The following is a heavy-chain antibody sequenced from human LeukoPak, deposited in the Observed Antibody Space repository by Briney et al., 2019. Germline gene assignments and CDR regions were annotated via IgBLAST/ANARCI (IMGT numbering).Heavy chain of an antibody. D-gene: IGHD6-6*01. V-gene: IGHV1-2*02. Sequence: ASVKVSCKASGYTFTGYYMHWARQAPGQGLEWMGWINPNSGGTNYAQKFQGRVTMTRDTSISTAYMELSRLRSDDTAMYYCARRGRSSNYFDYWGQGTLVTVSS. CDR1: GYTFTGYY. CDR2: INPNSGGT. J-gene: IGHJ4*02. CDR3: ARRGRSSNYFDY.